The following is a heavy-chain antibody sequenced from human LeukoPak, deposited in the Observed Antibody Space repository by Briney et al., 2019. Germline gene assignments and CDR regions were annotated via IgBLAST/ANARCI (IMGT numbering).Heavy chain of an antibody. D-gene: IGHD6-19*01. V-gene: IGHV3-48*01. CDR3: AKGSIAVAGQFDY. CDR2: ISSSSTI. J-gene: IGHJ4*02. Sequence: GGSLRLSCAASGFTFSSYSMNWVRQAPGKGLEWVSYISSSSTIYYADSVKGRFTISRDNSKNTLYLQMNSLRAEDTAVYYCAKGSIAVAGQFDYWGQGTLVTVSS. CDR1: GFTFSSYS.